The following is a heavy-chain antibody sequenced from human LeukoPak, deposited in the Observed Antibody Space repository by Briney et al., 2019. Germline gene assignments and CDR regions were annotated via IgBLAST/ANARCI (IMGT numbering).Heavy chain of an antibody. V-gene: IGHV3-30*03. CDR2: ISYDGTNK. D-gene: IGHD6-13*01. CDR3: AIVAAADAIDI. J-gene: IGHJ3*02. CDR1: GFTFSSYG. Sequence: PGRSLRLSCAASGFTFSSYGMHWVRQAPGKWLEWVAVISYDGTNKYYADSVKGRFTISRDNSKNTLYLKMNSLRAEDTAVYYCAIVAAADAIDIWGQGTMVTVSS.